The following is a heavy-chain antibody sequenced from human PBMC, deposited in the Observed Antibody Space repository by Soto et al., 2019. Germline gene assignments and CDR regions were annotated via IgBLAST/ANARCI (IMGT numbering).Heavy chain of an antibody. V-gene: IGHV3-7*01. CDR2: IKQDGSEK. Sequence: EVQLVESGGGLVQPGGSLRLSCAASGFTFSSYWMSWVRQAPGKGLEWVANIKQDGSEKYYVDSVKGRFTISRDNAKNSLYLQMNSLRAEDTAVYYCARVGLYYDILTGYRNDAFDIWGQGTMVTVSS. CDR1: GFTFSSYW. D-gene: IGHD3-9*01. J-gene: IGHJ3*02. CDR3: ARVGLYYDILTGYRNDAFDI.